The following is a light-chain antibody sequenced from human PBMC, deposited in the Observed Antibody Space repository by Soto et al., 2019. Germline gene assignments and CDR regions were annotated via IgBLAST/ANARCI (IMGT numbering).Light chain of an antibody. CDR3: QQSYSTCT. CDR2: AAS. J-gene: IGKJ5*01. Sequence: DIQMTQSPSSLSASVGDRVTITCRASQSISSYLNWYQQKPGKAPKLLIYAASSLQSGVPSRFSGSGSGTDFTLIISSLQPEDFANYYCQQSYSTCTFGQGTRLEIK. CDR1: QSISSY. V-gene: IGKV1-39*01.